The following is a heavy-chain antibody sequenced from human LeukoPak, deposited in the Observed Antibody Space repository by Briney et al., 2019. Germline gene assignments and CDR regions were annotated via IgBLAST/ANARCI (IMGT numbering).Heavy chain of an antibody. D-gene: IGHD3-10*01. CDR3: ARLATVVWLGASAEGGDD. CDR2: ISFDGSDQ. CDR1: GFTFDDYA. Sequence: GGSLRLSCAASGFTFDDYAMHWVRQAPGKGLEWVAVISFDGSDQYYADSVKGRFTISRDNSENTVYLQLSSLTAEDTPVYYCARLATVVWLGASAEGGDDWCQGSLVTV. J-gene: IGHJ4*02. V-gene: IGHV3-30*03.